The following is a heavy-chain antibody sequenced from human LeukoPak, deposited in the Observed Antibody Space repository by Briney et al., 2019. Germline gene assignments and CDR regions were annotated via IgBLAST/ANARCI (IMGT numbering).Heavy chain of an antibody. CDR1: GGTFSSYA. V-gene: IGHV1-69*05. Sequence: SVKVSCKASGGTFSSYAISWVRQAPGQGLEWMGRIIPIFGTANYAKKFQGRVTITTDESTSTDYMELSSLRSEDTAVYYCARLMTTYSSGHDPWGQGTLVTVSS. CDR2: IIPIFGTA. J-gene: IGHJ5*02. CDR3: ARLMTTYSSGHDP. D-gene: IGHD6-19*01.